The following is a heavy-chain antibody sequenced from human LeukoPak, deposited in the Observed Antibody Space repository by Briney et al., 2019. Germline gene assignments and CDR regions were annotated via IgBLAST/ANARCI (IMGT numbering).Heavy chain of an antibody. V-gene: IGHV5-51*01. CDR3: ATGPFCRGGDCYDY. J-gene: IGHJ4*02. Sequence: GESLKISCKASGYLFITQRIAWVRQMPGKGLEWMGVILPSDSDVTYSPSFQGHVTISVDKSISTMFLQWGSLEASDTAIYYCATGPFCRGGDCYDYWGQGTLVTVSS. CDR2: ILPSDSDV. D-gene: IGHD2-21*01. CDR1: GYLFITQR.